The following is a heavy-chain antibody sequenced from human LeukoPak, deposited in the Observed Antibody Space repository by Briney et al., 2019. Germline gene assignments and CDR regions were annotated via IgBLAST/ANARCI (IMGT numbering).Heavy chain of an antibody. Sequence: SETLSLTCAVYGESFSGYHWTWLRQIPGRGLEWIGEINHSGTTNHNPSVKSRVTISVDTSKNQFSLKLNSVTAADTAVYYCARGSPAAVGSLDYWGHGILVIVSS. CDR2: INHSGTT. CDR1: GESFSGYH. J-gene: IGHJ4*01. D-gene: IGHD6-13*01. V-gene: IGHV4-34*01. CDR3: ARGSPAAVGSLDY.